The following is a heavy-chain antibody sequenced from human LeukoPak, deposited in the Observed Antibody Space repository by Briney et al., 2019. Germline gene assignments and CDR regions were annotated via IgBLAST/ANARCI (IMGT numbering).Heavy chain of an antibody. J-gene: IGHJ4*02. V-gene: IGHV3-23*01. CDR1: GFTFNSYA. Sequence: PGGSLRLSCAASGFTFNSYAMSWVRQAPGKGLQWVSGISGSGGNTYYADSVKGRFTISRDNSKNTLYLQMNSLRAGDTAIYYCAKAAGPSLIAAAPAYFWGQGTLVTVSS. CDR2: ISGSGGNT. D-gene: IGHD6-13*01. CDR3: AKAAGPSLIAAAPAYF.